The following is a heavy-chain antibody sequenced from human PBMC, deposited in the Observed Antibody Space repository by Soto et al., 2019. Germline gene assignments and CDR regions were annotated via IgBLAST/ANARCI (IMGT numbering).Heavy chain of an antibody. D-gene: IGHD4-17*01. CDR3: AKNKQRHGDYVYYFYY. J-gene: IGHJ4*02. Sequence: GGSLRLSCAASGFIFSGYGMHWVRQAPGKGLEWVAVISFDGNYKYYADSVKGRFTISRDNSKNTLYLQMNSLRVEDTAVYYCAKNKQRHGDYVYYFYYWGQGTLVTVSS. CDR2: ISFDGNYK. V-gene: IGHV3-30*18. CDR1: GFIFSGYG.